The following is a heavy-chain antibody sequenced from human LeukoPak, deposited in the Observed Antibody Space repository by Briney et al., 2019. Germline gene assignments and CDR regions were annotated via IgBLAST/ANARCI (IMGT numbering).Heavy chain of an antibody. CDR1: GGSISTYY. D-gene: IGHD6-19*01. V-gene: IGHV4-59*01. Sequence: SETLSLTCTVSGGSISTYYWGWIRQPPGKGLEWMGYFYYSGSTNYNPSLKSRVTMSLDTSKNQFSLKLSSVTAADTAVYYCARDLRVGGSSGWYAFDIGGQGAMVIVSS. CDR2: FYYSGST. CDR3: ARDLRVGGSSGWYAFDI. J-gene: IGHJ3*02.